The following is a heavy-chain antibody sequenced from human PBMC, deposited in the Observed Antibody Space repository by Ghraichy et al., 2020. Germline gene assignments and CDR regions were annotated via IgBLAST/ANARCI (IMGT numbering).Heavy chain of an antibody. D-gene: IGHD3-3*01. Sequence: GGSLRLSCAASGFTFSSYSMNWVRQAPGKGLEWVSSISSSSSYIYYADSVKGRFTISRDNAKNSLYLQMNSLRAEDTAVYYCARDPPGGYYDFWSGYLDYYYYMDVWGKGTTVTVSS. J-gene: IGHJ6*03. V-gene: IGHV3-21*01. CDR2: ISSSSSYI. CDR1: GFTFSSYS. CDR3: ARDPPGGYYDFWSGYLDYYYYMDV.